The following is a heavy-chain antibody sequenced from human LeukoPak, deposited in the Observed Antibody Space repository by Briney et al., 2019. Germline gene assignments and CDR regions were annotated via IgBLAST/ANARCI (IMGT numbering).Heavy chain of an antibody. J-gene: IGHJ4*02. V-gene: IGHV4-34*01. CDR1: GGSFSGYY. D-gene: IGHD6-19*01. CDR2: ISHSGST. Sequence: PSETLSLTCAVYGGSFSGYYWSWIRQPPGKGLEWIGEISHSGSTNYNPAPKSRVTISVDTSKTQFSLKLSSGTAADTAVYYCARGSRIAVAGRFDYWGQGTLVTVSS. CDR3: ARGSRIAVAGRFDY.